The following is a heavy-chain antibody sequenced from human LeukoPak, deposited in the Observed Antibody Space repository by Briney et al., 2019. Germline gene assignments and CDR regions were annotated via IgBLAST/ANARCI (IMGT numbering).Heavy chain of an antibody. V-gene: IGHV3-23*01. J-gene: IGHJ5*02. CDR3: AKDAGGWFDP. CDR1: GFTFSTHG. D-gene: IGHD1-14*01. CDR2: ISGDGGGDGDST. Sequence: GGSLRLPCAASGFTFSTHGMSWVRQAPGKGLEWVSGISGDGGGDGDSTYYADSVKGRFTISRDNSKNTLYLQMNSLRAEDAAVYYCAKDAGGWFDPWGQGTLVTVSS.